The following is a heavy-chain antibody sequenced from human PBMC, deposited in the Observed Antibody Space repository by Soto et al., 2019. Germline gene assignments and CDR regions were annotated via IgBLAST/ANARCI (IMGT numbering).Heavy chain of an antibody. CDR3: ARGVRANAYTFLDY. J-gene: IGHJ4*02. CDR2: IDSNVTSTIT. Sequence: GGSLTLSCVVSGFTFSSYRTHCVRHVPRNGLVWVSRIDSNVTSTITSYADAVKGRFTISRDTDKTTVYLQMSTLRAEDTAVYYYARGVRANAYTFLDYWGPGTLVTVSS. V-gene: IGHV3-74*01. D-gene: IGHD2-2*01. CDR1: GFTFSSYR.